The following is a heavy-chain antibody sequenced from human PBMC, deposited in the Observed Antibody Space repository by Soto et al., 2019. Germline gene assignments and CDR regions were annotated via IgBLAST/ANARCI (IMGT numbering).Heavy chain of an antibody. CDR1: GGTFSSYT. Sequence: QVQLVQSGAEVKKPGSSVKVSCKASGGTFSSYTISWVRQAPGQGLEWMGRIIPILGIANYAQKFQGRVTITAAKSTSTAYMELSSLRSEDTAVYYCARSDSSGYYPEPWGQGTLVTVSS. V-gene: IGHV1-69*02. CDR3: ARSDSSGYYPEP. D-gene: IGHD3-22*01. CDR2: IIPILGIA. J-gene: IGHJ5*02.